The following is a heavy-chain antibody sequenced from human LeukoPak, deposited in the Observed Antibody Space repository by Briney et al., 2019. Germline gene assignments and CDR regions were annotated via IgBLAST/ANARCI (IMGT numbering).Heavy chain of an antibody. CDR2: ISDSGST. CDR3: ATIDYGDSRLGMDV. Sequence: SETLSLTCVVSGGSLSTHHWSWIRQSPGRGLEWIGYISDSGSTNYNPSLKSRVTISVDTSKNQFSLKLSSVTAADTAVYYCATIDYGDSRLGMDVWGQGTTVTVSS. D-gene: IGHD4-17*01. CDR1: GGSLSTHH. J-gene: IGHJ6*02. V-gene: IGHV4-59*11.